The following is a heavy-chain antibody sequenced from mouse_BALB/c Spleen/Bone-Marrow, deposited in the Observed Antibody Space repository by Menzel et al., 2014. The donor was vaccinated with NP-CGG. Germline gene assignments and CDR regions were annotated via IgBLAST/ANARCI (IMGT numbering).Heavy chain of an antibody. J-gene: IGHJ4*01. CDR2: INPSSGYT. CDR1: GYTLTSYT. D-gene: IGHD2-10*02. V-gene: IGHV1-4*01. Sequence: QVQLQQSGAELARPGASVKMSCKASGYTLTSYTMHWVKQRPGQGLEWTGYINPSSGYTNYNQKFKDKATLTADKSSSTAYMQLSSLTSEDSAVYYCAYGNYGYAMDYWGQGTSVTVSS. CDR3: AYGNYGYAMDY.